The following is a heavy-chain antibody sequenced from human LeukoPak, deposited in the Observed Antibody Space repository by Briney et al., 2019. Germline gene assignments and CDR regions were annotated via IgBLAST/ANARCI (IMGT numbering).Heavy chain of an antibody. Sequence: SETLSLTCTVSGYSISSGYYWGWIRQPPGKGLEWIGSIYHSGSTYYNPSLKSRVTISVDTSKNQFSLKLSSVTAADTAVYYCARGTPLAVVVPPYWFDPWGQGTLVTASS. J-gene: IGHJ5*02. CDR1: GYSISSGYY. D-gene: IGHD2-2*01. CDR3: ARGTPLAVVVPPYWFDP. CDR2: IYHSGST. V-gene: IGHV4-38-2*02.